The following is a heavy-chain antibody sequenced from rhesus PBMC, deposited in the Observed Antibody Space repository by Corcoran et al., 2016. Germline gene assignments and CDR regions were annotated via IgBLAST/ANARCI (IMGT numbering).Heavy chain of an antibody. CDR1: GGPISDDFY. J-gene: IGHJ4*01. V-gene: IGHV4-106*01. D-gene: IGHD6S26*01. Sequence: QVQLQESGPGLVKPSETLSLTCAVSGGPISDDFYWSWIRQPPGKGMEWIGETYGSGGVTNSNPSLKNRVTISIDTSKNQFSIRLRSVTAADTAVYYCARLGLGRAAAGPVFDYWGQGVLVTVSS. CDR2: TYGSGGVT. CDR3: ARLGLGRAAAGPVFDY.